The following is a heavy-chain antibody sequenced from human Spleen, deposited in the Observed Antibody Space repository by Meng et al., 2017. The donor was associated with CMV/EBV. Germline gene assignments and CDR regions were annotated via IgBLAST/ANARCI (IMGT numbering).Heavy chain of an antibody. CDR1: GGTFSSYT. J-gene: IGHJ4*02. CDR3: ARASRDCGGDCLYYFDY. Sequence: SVKVSCKASGGTFSSYTISWVRQAPGQGLEWMGRIIPILGIANYAQKFQGRVTITADKSTSTAYMELSSLRSEDTAVYYCARASRDCGGDCLYYFDYWGQGTLVTVSS. V-gene: IGHV1-69*02. D-gene: IGHD2-21*01. CDR2: IIPILGIA.